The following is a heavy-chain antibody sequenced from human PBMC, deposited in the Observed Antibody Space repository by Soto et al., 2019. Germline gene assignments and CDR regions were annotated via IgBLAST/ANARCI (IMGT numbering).Heavy chain of an antibody. V-gene: IGHV3-48*02. CDR2: ISSSSSTI. Sequence: GGSLRLSCAASGFTFSSYSMNWVRQAPWKGLEWVSYISSSSSTIYYADSVKGRFTISRDNAKNSLYLQMNSLRDEDTAVYYCARGVDIVATSTSNDYWGQGTLVTVS. D-gene: IGHD5-12*01. J-gene: IGHJ4*02. CDR3: ARGVDIVATSTSNDY. CDR1: GFTFSSYS.